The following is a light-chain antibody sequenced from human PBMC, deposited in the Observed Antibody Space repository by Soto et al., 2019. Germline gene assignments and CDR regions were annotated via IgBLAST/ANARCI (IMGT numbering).Light chain of an antibody. CDR1: QSVSSSY. Sequence: EIVLTQSPCPLSLSPGERATLSCRASQSVSSSYLAWYQQKPVQAPRLLIYGASSRATGIPYRFSGSGSGTDFTLTISRLEHDDFAVYYWQQYGSSSVSFGQGTKVEIK. CDR2: GAS. CDR3: QQYGSSSVS. J-gene: IGKJ1*01. V-gene: IGKV3-20*01.